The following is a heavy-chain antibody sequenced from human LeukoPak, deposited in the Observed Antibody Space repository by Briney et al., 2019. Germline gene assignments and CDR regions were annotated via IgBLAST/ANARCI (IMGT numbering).Heavy chain of an antibody. D-gene: IGHD2-15*01. Sequence: GRSLRLSCAASGITFSSYAMHWVRQAPGKGLEWVAVISDDGSNKYYADSVKGRFTISRDNAKNSLYLQMNSLRAEDTAVYYCARALGPVVFDYWGQGTLVTVSS. V-gene: IGHV3-30-3*01. CDR2: ISDDGSNK. CDR3: ARALGPVVFDY. J-gene: IGHJ4*02. CDR1: GITFSSYA.